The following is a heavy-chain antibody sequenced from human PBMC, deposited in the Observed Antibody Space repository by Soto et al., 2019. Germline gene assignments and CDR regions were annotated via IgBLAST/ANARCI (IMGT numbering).Heavy chain of an antibody. CDR3: AKAPIVPGIAAAGTWAWFDP. CDR1: GFTFSSYA. CDR2: ISGSGGST. Sequence: GGSLRLSCAASGFTFSSYAMSWVRQAPGKGLEWVSAISGSGGSTYYADSVKGRFTISRDNPKNTLYLQMNSLRAEDTAVYYCAKAPIVPGIAAAGTWAWFDPWGQGTLVTVSS. D-gene: IGHD6-13*01. V-gene: IGHV3-23*01. J-gene: IGHJ5*02.